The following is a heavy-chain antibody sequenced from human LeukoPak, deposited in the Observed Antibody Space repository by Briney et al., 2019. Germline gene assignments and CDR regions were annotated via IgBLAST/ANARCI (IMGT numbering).Heavy chain of an antibody. Sequence: GASVKVSCKASGYTFTSYYMHWVRQAPGQGLEWMGIINPSGGSTSYAQKFQGRVTMTTDTSTSTAYMELRSLRSDDTAVYYCARASLAVAGRGLFDYWGQGTLVTVSS. V-gene: IGHV1-46*01. CDR1: GYTFTSYY. CDR2: INPSGGST. CDR3: ARASLAVAGRGLFDY. D-gene: IGHD6-19*01. J-gene: IGHJ4*02.